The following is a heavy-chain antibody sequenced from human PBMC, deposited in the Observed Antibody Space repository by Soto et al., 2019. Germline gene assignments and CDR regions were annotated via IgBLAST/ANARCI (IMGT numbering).Heavy chain of an antibody. J-gene: IGHJ5*02. CDR2: MNPNSGNT. Sequence: ASVKVSCKASGYTFTSYDINWVRQATGQGLEWMGWMNPNSGNTGYAQKFQGRVTMTRNTSISTAYMELSSLRSEDTAVYYCARAPPTIFAWSGYSNWFDPWGQGTLVTVSS. V-gene: IGHV1-8*01. D-gene: IGHD3-3*01. CDR3: ARAPPTIFAWSGYSNWFDP. CDR1: GYTFTSYD.